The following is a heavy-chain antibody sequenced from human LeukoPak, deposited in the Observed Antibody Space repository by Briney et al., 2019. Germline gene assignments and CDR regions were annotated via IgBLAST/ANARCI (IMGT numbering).Heavy chain of an antibody. CDR2: ISSNGGST. V-gene: IGHV3-64*01. CDR3: ARVGGKGGYCSITSCYSGVFYYYYYMDV. Sequence: GGSLRLSCAASGFTISSYAMHWVRQAPGKGLEYVSAISSNGGSTYYANSMKRRFTIPRDNAKNTLYLQLGSLRAEDMAVYYCARVGGKGGYCSITSCYSGVFYYYYYMDVWGKGTTVTVPS. J-gene: IGHJ6*03. CDR1: GFTISSYA. D-gene: IGHD2-2*02.